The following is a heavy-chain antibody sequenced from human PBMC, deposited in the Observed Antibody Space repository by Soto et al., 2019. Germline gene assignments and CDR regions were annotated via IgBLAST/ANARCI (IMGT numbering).Heavy chain of an antibody. CDR2: IIPIFNTT. Sequence: QVQLVQSGAEVKKPGSSVKASCKTSGGTFSSNAISWVRQAPGQGLEWMGGIIPIFNTTHYAQKFQGRVTITADESTTTAYMELSSLRSEDAAVYYCARARDGYNFRVPSSTTAIGWYFDLWGRGTLVTVSS. J-gene: IGHJ2*01. D-gene: IGHD5-12*01. V-gene: IGHV1-69*12. CDR1: GGTFSSNA. CDR3: ARARDGYNFRVPSSTTAIGWYFDL.